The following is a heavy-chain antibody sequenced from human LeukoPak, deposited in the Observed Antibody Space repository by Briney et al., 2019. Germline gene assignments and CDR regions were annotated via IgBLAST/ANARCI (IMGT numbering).Heavy chain of an antibody. D-gene: IGHD2-21*01. CDR2: ISYDGSNK. Sequence: PGGSLRLSCAASGFTFSSYAMHWVRQAPGKGLEWVAVISYDGSNKYYADSVKGRFTISRDNSKNTLYLQMNSLRVEDTAVYFCAKRPISGDDKSFDYWGQGLLVTVSS. V-gene: IGHV3-30-3*02. CDR3: AKRPISGDDKSFDY. J-gene: IGHJ4*02. CDR1: GFTFSSYA.